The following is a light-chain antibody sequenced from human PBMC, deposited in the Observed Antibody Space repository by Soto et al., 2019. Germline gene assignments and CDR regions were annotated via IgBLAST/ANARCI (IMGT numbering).Light chain of an antibody. J-gene: IGLJ2*01. Sequence: SYELTQPPSVSVSPGQTASITCSGDKLGDKYACWYQQKPGQSPVLVIYQDSKRPSGIPERFSGSNSGNTATLTISGTQAMDGADYYCQAWDSSYVVFGGGTKLTVL. CDR3: QAWDSSYVV. CDR1: KLGDKY. V-gene: IGLV3-1*01. CDR2: QDS.